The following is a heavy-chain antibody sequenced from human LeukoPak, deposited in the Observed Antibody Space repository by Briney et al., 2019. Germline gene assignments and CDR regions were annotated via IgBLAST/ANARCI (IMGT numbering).Heavy chain of an antibody. CDR3: AREGGGYALDY. CDR2: VKQDGSEE. J-gene: IGHJ4*02. D-gene: IGHD3-22*01. V-gene: IGHV3-7*01. Sequence: PGGSLRLSCAASGFTFSSYWMSWVRQAPGKGLEWVANVKQDGSEEYYVDSVKGRFTISRDNAKNSLYLQMNSLRAEDTAVYYCAREGGGYALDYWGQGTLVTVSS. CDR1: GFTFSSYW.